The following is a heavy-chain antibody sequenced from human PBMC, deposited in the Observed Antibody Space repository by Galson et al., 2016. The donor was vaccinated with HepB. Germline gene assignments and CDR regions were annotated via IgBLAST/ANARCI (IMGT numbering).Heavy chain of an antibody. Sequence: SETLSLTCTVSSGSFSAYYWRWIRQSPGKGLEWMGEISRGGEINHNPSLKSRLSIFLDTSTKQFSLELKSVTASDTAIYYCNKRAYFDDWGQGILVTVSS. CDR2: ISRGGEI. V-gene: IGHV4-34*01. CDR1: SGSFSAYY. J-gene: IGHJ4*02. CDR3: NKRAYFDD.